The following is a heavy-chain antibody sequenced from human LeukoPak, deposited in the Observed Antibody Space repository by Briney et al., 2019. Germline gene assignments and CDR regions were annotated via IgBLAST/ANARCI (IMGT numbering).Heavy chain of an antibody. CDR3: ARAVGFGSQVYYFDY. CDR1: GYTFTGYV. J-gene: IGHJ4*02. CDR2: INSNSGGT. D-gene: IGHD3-16*01. V-gene: IGHV1-2*06. Sequence: ASVKVSCKASGYTFTGYVIHWVRQAPGQGFEWMGRINSNSGGTDFAQKFQGRVTMTRDTSISTAYMELSRLKSDDTALYYCARAVGFGSQVYYFDYWGRGTLVTVSS.